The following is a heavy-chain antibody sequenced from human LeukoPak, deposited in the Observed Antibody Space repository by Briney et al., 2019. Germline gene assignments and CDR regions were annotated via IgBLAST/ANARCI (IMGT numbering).Heavy chain of an antibody. CDR2: INGDGSNT. D-gene: IGHD6-13*01. CDR3: ASSKSWYFTDAFDI. CDR1: GLTFSSHW. V-gene: IGHV3-74*03. J-gene: IGHJ3*02. Sequence: GGSLRLSCAASGLTFSSHWMHWVRQAPGKGLVWVSRINGDGSNTTYADSVKGRFTISRDNAKNTLYLQMNSLRAEDTAVYHCASSKSWYFTDAFDIWGQGTMVTVSS.